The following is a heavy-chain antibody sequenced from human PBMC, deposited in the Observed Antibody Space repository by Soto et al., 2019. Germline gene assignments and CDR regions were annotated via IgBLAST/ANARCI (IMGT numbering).Heavy chain of an antibody. CDR2: IKQDGSEK. V-gene: IGHV3-7*05. J-gene: IGHJ6*04. Sequence: GGSLRLSCAASGFIFSTYWMSWVRQAPGKGLEWVANIKQDGSEKYYVDSVKGRFTISRDNAKNSLYLQMNSLRAEDTAVFYCARHGSGSFYDYCGMDVWGKGTTVTVSS. CDR3: ARHGSGSFYDYCGMDV. D-gene: IGHD3-10*01. CDR1: GFIFSTYW.